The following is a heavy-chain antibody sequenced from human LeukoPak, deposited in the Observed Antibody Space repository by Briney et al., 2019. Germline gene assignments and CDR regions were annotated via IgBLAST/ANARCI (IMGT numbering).Heavy chain of an antibody. J-gene: IGHJ4*02. CDR3: ARDGGVYDSSGYYLDY. D-gene: IGHD3-22*01. Sequence: ASVKVSCKASGGTFSSYTISWVRQAPGQGLEWMGRIIPILGIANYAQKFQGRVTITADKSTSTAYMELSSLRPEDTAVYYRARDGGVYDSSGYYLDYWGQGTLVTVSS. CDR2: IIPILGIA. CDR1: GGTFSSYT. V-gene: IGHV1-69*04.